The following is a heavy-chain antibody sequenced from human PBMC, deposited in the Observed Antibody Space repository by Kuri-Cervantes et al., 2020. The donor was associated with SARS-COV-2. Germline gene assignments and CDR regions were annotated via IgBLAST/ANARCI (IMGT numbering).Heavy chain of an antibody. D-gene: IGHD3-3*01. CDR1: GGTFSGYA. CDR3: ARQGVAPIPYIQFYNWFDP. Sequence: SVKVSCKASGGTFSGYAISWVRQAPGQGLEWMGRIIPIFGTANYAQKFQGRVTITADESTSTAYMELSSLRSEDTAVYYCARQGVAPIPYIQFYNWFDPWGQGTLVTVSS. V-gene: IGHV1-69*13. CDR2: IIPIFGTA. J-gene: IGHJ5*02.